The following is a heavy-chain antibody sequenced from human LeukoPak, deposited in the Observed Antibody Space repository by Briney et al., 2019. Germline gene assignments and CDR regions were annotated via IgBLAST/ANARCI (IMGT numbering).Heavy chain of an antibody. CDR3: AREGIDDHGDPKDAFDI. Sequence: QPGRSLRLSCAASGSTFSSYAMHWVRQAPGKGLEWVAVISYDGSNKYYADSVKGRFTISRDNSKNTLYLQMNSLRAEDTAVYYCAREGIDDHGDPKDAFDIWGQGTMVTVSS. CDR2: ISYDGSNK. D-gene: IGHD4-17*01. J-gene: IGHJ3*02. CDR1: GSTFSSYA. V-gene: IGHV3-30-3*01.